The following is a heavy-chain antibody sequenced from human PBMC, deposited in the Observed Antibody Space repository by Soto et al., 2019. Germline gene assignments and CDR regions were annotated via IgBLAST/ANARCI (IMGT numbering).Heavy chain of an antibody. D-gene: IGHD3-16*01. CDR1: GFTFSTYG. CDR2: IWYDGSLH. Sequence: GGSLRLSCAASGFTFSTYGMHWVRQAPGKGLEWVALIWYDGSLHYYADSVKGRFTISRDNSKNTLYLQMSSLRVEDTAAYYCARDRRARRAFYYFDNLGQGALVTV. V-gene: IGHV3-33*01. CDR3: ARDRRARRAFYYFDN. J-gene: IGHJ4*02.